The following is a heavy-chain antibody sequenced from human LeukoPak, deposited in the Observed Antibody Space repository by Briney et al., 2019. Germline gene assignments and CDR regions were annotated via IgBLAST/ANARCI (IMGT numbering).Heavy chain of an antibody. V-gene: IGHV1-69*13. J-gene: IGHJ6*04. CDR1: GGTFSSYA. CDR2: IIPIFGTA. CDR3: ARQRYCSGGSCYDYYYGMDV. Sequence: SVKVSCKASGGTFSSYAISWVRQAPGQGLEWMAGIIPIFGTANYAQKLQGRVTITADESTSTAYMELSSLRSEDTAVYYCARQRYCSGGSCYDYYYGMDVWGKGTTVTVSS. D-gene: IGHD2-15*01.